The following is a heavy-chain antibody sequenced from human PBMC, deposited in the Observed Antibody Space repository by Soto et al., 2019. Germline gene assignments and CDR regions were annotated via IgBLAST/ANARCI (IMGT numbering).Heavy chain of an antibody. Sequence: QVQLVESGGGVVQPGRSLRLSCAASGFTFSSYGMHWVRQAPGKGLEWVAVIWYDGSNKYYADSVKGRFTISRDNSKNTLYLQMNSLRAEDTAVYYCARDRFTYCGGDCFVDYWGQGTLVTVSS. CDR2: IWYDGSNK. CDR3: ARDRFTYCGGDCFVDY. J-gene: IGHJ4*02. V-gene: IGHV3-33*01. D-gene: IGHD2-21*02. CDR1: GFTFSSYG.